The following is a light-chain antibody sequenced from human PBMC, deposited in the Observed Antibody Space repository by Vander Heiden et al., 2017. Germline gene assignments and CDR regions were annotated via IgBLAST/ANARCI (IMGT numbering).Light chain of an antibody. V-gene: IGKV3-11*01. CDR2: DAS. J-gene: IGKJ2*01. CDR1: QSVSSY. Sequence: EIVLTQSPATLSLSPGERATLSCRASQSVSSYLAWYQQKPGQAPRLLIYDASNRATGIPARFSGSGSGTDFTLTISSLEPEDFAVYYCQQRSNWPPVFGQGTKLXIK. CDR3: QQRSNWPPV.